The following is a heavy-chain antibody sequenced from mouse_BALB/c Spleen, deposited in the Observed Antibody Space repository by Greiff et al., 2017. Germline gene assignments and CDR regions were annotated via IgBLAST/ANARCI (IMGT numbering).Heavy chain of an antibody. Sequence: EVQGVESGGGLVQPGGSLRLSCATSGFTFTDYYMSWVRQPPGKALEWLGFIRNKANGYTTEYSASVKGRFTISRDNSQSILYLQMNTLRAEDSATYYCARGNYGFDYWGQGTTLTVSS. J-gene: IGHJ2*01. CDR3: ARGNYGFDY. V-gene: IGHV7-3*02. D-gene: IGHD1-1*02. CDR1: GFTFTDYY. CDR2: IRNKANGYTT.